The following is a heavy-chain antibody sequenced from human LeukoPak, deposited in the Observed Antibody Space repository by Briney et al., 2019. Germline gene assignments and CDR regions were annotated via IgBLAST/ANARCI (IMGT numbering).Heavy chain of an antibody. CDR2: LSDAGRVT. J-gene: IGHJ4*02. Sequence: PGGSLRLSCAASGFTFTSHAVHWVRQAPGKGLEWVAVLSDAGRVTLYSDSVKGRFTVSRDNPNNTLLLQMNSLRAEDSAVYYCARDIRGYIQSDGYFDYWGRGTLVTVSS. D-gene: IGHD1-1*01. CDR3: ARDIRGYIQSDGYFDY. V-gene: IGHV3-30*04. CDR1: GFTFTSHA.